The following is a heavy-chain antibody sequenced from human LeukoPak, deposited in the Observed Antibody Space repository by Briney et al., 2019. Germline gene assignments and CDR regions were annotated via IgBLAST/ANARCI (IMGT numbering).Heavy chain of an antibody. CDR1: GFSVSSNY. CDR2: IYGGGST. CDR3: VKSYSVWTGKS. V-gene: IGHV3-66*01. Sequence: GGSLRLSCAASGFSVSSNYMSWVRQAPGKRLESVSVIYGGGSTHDADSVKGRFTISRDNSKNTLSLQMNSLRDEDSAVYYCVKSYSVWTGKSWGQGTQVTVSS. J-gene: IGHJ5*02. D-gene: IGHD6-19*01.